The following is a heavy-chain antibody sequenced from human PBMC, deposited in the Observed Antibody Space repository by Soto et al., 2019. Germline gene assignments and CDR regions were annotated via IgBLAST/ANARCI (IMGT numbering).Heavy chain of an antibody. V-gene: IGHV3-53*01. Sequence: EVQLVESGGGLIQPGGSLRLSCAVSGLTVSSSAMSWVRQAPGEGLEWVSVIYASDSTHYADSVKGRFTISRDNSKNTLFLQMNSLIAEDTAVYYCAKGWMDVRGQGTTVTVS. CDR2: IYASDST. CDR1: GLTVSSSA. J-gene: IGHJ6*02. CDR3: AKGWMDV.